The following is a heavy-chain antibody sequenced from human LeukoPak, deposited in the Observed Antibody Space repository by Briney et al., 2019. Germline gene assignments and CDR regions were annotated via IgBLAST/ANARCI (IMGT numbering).Heavy chain of an antibody. CDR3: ARDYDSSGYYYLYYFDY. CDR1: GGTFSSYA. D-gene: IGHD3-22*01. CDR2: LIPIFGTA. J-gene: IGHJ4*02. Sequence: SVKVSCKASGGTFSSYAISWVRQAPGQGLEWMGRLIPIFGTANYAQKFQGRVTITTDESTSTAYMELSSLRSEDTAVYYCARDYDSSGYYYLYYFDYWGQGTLVTVSS. V-gene: IGHV1-69*05.